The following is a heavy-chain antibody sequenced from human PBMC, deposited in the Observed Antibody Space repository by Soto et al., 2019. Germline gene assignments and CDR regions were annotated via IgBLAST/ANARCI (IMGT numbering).Heavy chain of an antibody. J-gene: IGHJ3*02. CDR3: ASSSGYYAFDI. V-gene: IGHV3-74*01. Sequence: EVQLVESGGGLVQPGGSLRLSCAASGFTFSSYWMYWVRQAPGKGLMWVSHISSVGSRTSYADSVNGRFTISRDNAKNTLFLQMNSLRAEDTAVYYCASSSGYYAFDIWGQGTMVTVS. CDR1: GFTFSSYW. D-gene: IGHD3-22*01. CDR2: ISSVGSRT.